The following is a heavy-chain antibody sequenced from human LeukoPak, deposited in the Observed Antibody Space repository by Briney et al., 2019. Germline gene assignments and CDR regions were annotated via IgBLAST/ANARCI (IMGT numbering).Heavy chain of an antibody. D-gene: IGHD5-18*01. CDR3: ARGPSYGYN. Sequence: SETLSLTCTVSGYSISSGYYWGWIRQPPGKGLEWIGSIYHSGSTYYNPSLKSRVTISVDTSKNQFSLKLSSVTAADTAVYYCARGPSYGYNWGQGTMVTVSS. CDR1: GYSISSGYY. CDR2: IYHSGST. V-gene: IGHV4-38-2*02. J-gene: IGHJ3*02.